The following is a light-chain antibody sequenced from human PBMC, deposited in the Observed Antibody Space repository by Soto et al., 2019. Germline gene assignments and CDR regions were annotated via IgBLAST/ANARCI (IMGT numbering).Light chain of an antibody. V-gene: IGKV3-11*01. Sequence: EIVLTQSPATLSLSPGERATLSCRASQSVRTSLAWYQQQPGQPPRLLIYDASNKATGIPARFSGSGSGTDFTLTFSSLEPKDFAVYYWQQRSNWPGTFGQGTKVEIK. CDR2: DAS. J-gene: IGKJ1*01. CDR1: QSVRTS. CDR3: QQRSNWPGT.